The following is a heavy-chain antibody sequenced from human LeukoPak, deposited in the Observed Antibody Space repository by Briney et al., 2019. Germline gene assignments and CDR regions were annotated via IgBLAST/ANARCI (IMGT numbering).Heavy chain of an antibody. CDR2: INPNSGGT. CDR3: ARADPDDFWSGYRPNGAFDI. CDR1: GYTFTGYY. D-gene: IGHD3-3*01. J-gene: IGHJ3*02. Sequence: RASVKVSCKASGYTFTGYYMHWVRQAPGQGLEWMGWINPNSGGTNYAQKFQGRVTMTRDTSISTAYMELSRLRSDDTAVYYCARADPDDFWSGYRPNGAFDIWRQGTMVTVSS. V-gene: IGHV1-2*02.